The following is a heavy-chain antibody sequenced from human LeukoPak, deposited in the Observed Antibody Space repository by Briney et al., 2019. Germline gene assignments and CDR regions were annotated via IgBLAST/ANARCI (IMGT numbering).Heavy chain of an antibody. CDR2: IRYDGSNK. CDR1: GFTFSSYG. V-gene: IGHV3-30*02. D-gene: IGHD2-2*01. Sequence: PGGSLRLSCAASGFTFSSYGMHWVRQAPGKGLEWVAFIRYDGSNKYYADSVKGRFTISRENSKNTLYLQMNSLRAEDTAVYYCAKDQFVVVPATDAFDIWGQGTMVTVSS. J-gene: IGHJ3*02. CDR3: AKDQFVVVPATDAFDI.